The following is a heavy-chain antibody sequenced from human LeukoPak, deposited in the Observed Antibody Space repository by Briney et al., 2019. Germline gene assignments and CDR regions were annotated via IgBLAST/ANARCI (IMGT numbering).Heavy chain of an antibody. D-gene: IGHD6-13*01. V-gene: IGHV1-18*01. CDR1: GYTFTSYG. J-gene: IGHJ4*02. CDR2: ISGYNGNA. Sequence: ASVKVSCKASGYTFTSYGINWVRQAPGQGLEWMGWISGYNGNANYAQKLQGRVTMTTDTSTSTAYMELSRLRSDGTAVYYCARDQPRLAAAFDYWGQGTLVTVSS. CDR3: ARDQPRLAAAFDY.